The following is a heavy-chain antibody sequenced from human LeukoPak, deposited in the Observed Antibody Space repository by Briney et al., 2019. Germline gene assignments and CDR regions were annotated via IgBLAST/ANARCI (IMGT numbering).Heavy chain of an antibody. D-gene: IGHD5-18*01. V-gene: IGHV3-21*01. Sequence: GSLRLSCAASGFSFSSYTMNWVRQAPGKGLEWVSSISSSSSFIYYADSVRGRFTISRDNAKTSLYLQMSSLRAEDTAVFYCARVGSSDGNSYGFSDHWGQGTLVTVSS. CDR3: ARVGSSDGNSYGFSDH. CDR1: GFSFSSYT. CDR2: ISSSSSFI. J-gene: IGHJ4*02.